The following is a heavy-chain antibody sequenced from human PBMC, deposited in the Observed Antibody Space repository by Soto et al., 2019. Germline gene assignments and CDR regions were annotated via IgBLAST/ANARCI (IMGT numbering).Heavy chain of an antibody. CDR2: IVPLPGTT. V-gene: IGHV1-69*01. J-gene: IGHJ3*01. Sequence: QVQLVQSGAAVRKPGSSVQVSCKASGGTFTKYAITWVRQAPRQGLEWMGGIVPLPGTTNYAQKFRGRVTISADDSTSTAYLEMSSLRSEDTAVYYCASEFGGLGGTSGSPDYAFDVWGQGTMVIVSS. CDR3: ASEFGGLGGTSGSPDYAFDV. CDR1: GGTFTKYA. D-gene: IGHD5-12*01.